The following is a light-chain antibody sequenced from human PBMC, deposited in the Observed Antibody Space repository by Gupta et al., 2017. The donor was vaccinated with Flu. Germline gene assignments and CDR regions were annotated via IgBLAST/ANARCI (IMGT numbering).Light chain of an antibody. CDR2: KAS. J-gene: IGKJ4*01. CDR3: QQASSSSLT. V-gene: IGKV1-5*03. Sequence: DIQMTQSPSTLSAYVGDRVTITCRASQSLSSWLAWYQQKPGKAPNLLIYKASNLESGVPSRFSGSGSGTEFTLTISSLKPEDFATYFCQQASSSSLTFGGGTKVEI. CDR1: QSLSSW.